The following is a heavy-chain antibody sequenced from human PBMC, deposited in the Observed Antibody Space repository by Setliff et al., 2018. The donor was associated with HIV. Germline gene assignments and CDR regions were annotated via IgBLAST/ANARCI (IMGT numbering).Heavy chain of an antibody. CDR1: GYTFTTYG. V-gene: IGHV1-18*01. CDR2: ISACNGNT. J-gene: IGHJ4*02. D-gene: IGHD3-16*01. Sequence: GASVKVSCKASGYTFTTYGISWVRQAPGQGLEWMGWISACNGNTKYAQKVQGRVTMTTDISTSTAYMELRSLRSDDTAVYYCARDGGEWRWTIDYWGQGTLVTVSS. CDR3: ARDGGEWRWTIDY.